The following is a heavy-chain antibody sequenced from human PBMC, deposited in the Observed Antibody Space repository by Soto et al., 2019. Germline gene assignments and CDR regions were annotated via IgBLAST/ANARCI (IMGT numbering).Heavy chain of an antibody. V-gene: IGHV4-4*02. CDR2: IYHSGST. CDR1: GFTFSTYA. D-gene: IGHD2-15*01. J-gene: IGHJ4*02. CDR3: ATLHRSGGY. Sequence: ESGGGVVQPGRSLRLSCAASGFTFSTYAMQWVRQAPGKGLEWIGEIYHSGSTNYNPSLKSRVTISVDKSKNQFSLKLSSVTAADTAVYYCATLHRSGGYWGQGTLVTVSS.